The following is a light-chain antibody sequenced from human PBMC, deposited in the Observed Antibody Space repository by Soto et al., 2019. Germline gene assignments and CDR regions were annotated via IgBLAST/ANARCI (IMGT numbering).Light chain of an antibody. CDR3: QQSYSTPRT. J-gene: IGKJ1*01. V-gene: IGKV1-39*01. Sequence: DIQMTQSPSSLSASVGDRVTITCGASQSVSSYLNWYQQKPGKAPKLLIYAASNLQSGVPSRFSGSGSGTDFTLTISSLQPEDFATYYCQQSYSTPRTFGQGTKVEIK. CDR1: QSVSSY. CDR2: AAS.